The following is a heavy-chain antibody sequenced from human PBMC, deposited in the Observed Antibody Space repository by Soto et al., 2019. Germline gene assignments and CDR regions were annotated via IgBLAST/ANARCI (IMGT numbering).Heavy chain of an antibody. V-gene: IGHV4-59*01. CDR3: TKSSRTAAEGYSFDY. D-gene: IGHD2-15*01. CDR2: IHYSGST. Sequence: SETLSLTCTVSGGSISGSYWSWIRQTPGKVLEWVGYIHYSGSTNYNPSLKSRVTMSVDSAKNQFSLQLSSVTAADTAVYFCTKSSRTAAEGYSFDYWGQGALVTVSS. CDR1: GGSISGSY. J-gene: IGHJ4*02.